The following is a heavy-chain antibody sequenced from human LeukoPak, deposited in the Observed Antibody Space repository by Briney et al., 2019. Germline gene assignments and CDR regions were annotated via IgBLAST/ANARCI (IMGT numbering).Heavy chain of an antibody. CDR3: ARQTSPRYYYDSSENWFDP. Sequence: GESLKISCKGSGYSFTSYWIGWVRQMPGKGLEWMGIIYPGDSDTRYSPSFQGQVTISADKSISTAYLQWSSLKASDTAMYYCARQTSPRYYYDSSENWFDPWGQGTLVTVSS. D-gene: IGHD3-22*01. V-gene: IGHV5-51*01. CDR1: GYSFTSYW. CDR2: IYPGDSDT. J-gene: IGHJ5*02.